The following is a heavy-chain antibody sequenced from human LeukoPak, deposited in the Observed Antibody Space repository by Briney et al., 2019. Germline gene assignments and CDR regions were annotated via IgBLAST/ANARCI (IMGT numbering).Heavy chain of an antibody. J-gene: IGHJ3*02. CDR2: IFYSGST. D-gene: IGHD3-10*01. CDR3: AKSNGYGLVDI. CDR1: GGSFSGYY. Sequence: PSETLSLTFAVYGGSFSGYYWGWVRQPPGKGLEWIGNIFYSGSTYYSPSLKSRVTISLDTSRNQFSLKLNSVTAADTAVYYCAKSNGYGLVDIWGQGTMVTVSS. V-gene: IGHV4-34*12.